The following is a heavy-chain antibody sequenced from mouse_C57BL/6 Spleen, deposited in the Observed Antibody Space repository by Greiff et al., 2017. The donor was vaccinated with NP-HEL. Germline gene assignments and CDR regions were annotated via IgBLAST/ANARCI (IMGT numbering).Heavy chain of an antibody. D-gene: IGHD2-1*01. Sequence: EVKLMESGEGLVKPGGSLKLSCAASGFTFSSYAMSWVRQTPEKRLEWVAYISSGGDYIYYADTVKGRFTISRDNARNTLYLQMSSLKSEDTAMYYWTREGIYGNDEDYATYSWGQGTSVTVSS. CDR3: TREGIYGNDEDYATYS. CDR1: GFTFSSYA. CDR2: ISSGGDYI. J-gene: IGHJ4*01. V-gene: IGHV5-9-1*02.